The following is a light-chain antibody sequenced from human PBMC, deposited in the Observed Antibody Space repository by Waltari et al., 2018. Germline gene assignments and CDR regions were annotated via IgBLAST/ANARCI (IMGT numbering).Light chain of an antibody. J-gene: IGKJ3*01. Sequence: DIVMTQSPESLAVSLGERATINCKSSRGVLYSSNNKNYLAWYQQKPGQPPKLLIYWASIRESGVPDRFSGSGSGTDFTLTISSLQAEDVALYYCQQYYSIPFTFGPGTKVDIK. CDR2: WAS. CDR3: QQYYSIPFT. CDR1: RGVLYSSNNKNY. V-gene: IGKV4-1*01.